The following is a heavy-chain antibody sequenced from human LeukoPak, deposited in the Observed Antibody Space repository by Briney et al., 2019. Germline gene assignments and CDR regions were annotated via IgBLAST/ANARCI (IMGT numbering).Heavy chain of an antibody. CDR2: ISAYNGNT. CDR3: ARYGLTYYYGSGSYPKAYYFDY. Sequence: AAVKVSCKASGYTFTSYGISWVRQAPGQGLEWMGWISAYNGNTNYAQKLQGRVTMTTDTSTSTAYMELRSLRSDDTAVYYCARYGLTYYYGSGSYPKAYYFDYWGQGTLVTVSS. CDR1: GYTFTSYG. V-gene: IGHV1-18*01. J-gene: IGHJ4*02. D-gene: IGHD3-10*01.